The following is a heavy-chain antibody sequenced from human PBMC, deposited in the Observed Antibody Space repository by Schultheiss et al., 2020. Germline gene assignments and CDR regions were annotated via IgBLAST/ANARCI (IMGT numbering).Heavy chain of an antibody. CDR2: ISGSGGST. V-gene: IGHV3-23*01. CDR3: AKGLSYYGSGSWIDY. D-gene: IGHD3-10*01. CDR1: GFSFSSYA. J-gene: IGHJ4*02. Sequence: GGSLRLSCAASGFSFSSYAMSWARQAPGKGLEWVSGISGSGGSTYYADSVKGRFTISRDNSKNTLYLQMNSLRAEDTAVYHCAKGLSYYGSGSWIDYWGQGNLVTVSS.